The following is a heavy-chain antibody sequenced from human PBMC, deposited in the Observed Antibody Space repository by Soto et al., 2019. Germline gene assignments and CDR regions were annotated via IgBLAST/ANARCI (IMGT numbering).Heavy chain of an antibody. CDR2: ISSSGSTI. D-gene: IGHD2-8*01. J-gene: IGHJ4*02. Sequence: GGSLRLSCAASGFTFSSYEMNWVRQAPGKGLEWVSYISSSGSTIYYADSVKGRFTISRDNAKNSLYLQMNSLRAEDTAVYYCARDKYATSTEYYFDYWGQGTLVTAPQ. CDR1: GFTFSSYE. CDR3: ARDKYATSTEYYFDY. V-gene: IGHV3-48*03.